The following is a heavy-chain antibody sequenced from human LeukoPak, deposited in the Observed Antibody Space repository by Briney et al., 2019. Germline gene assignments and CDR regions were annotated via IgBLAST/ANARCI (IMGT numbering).Heavy chain of an antibody. CDR3: ASGSYGSGSHPWVDY. V-gene: IGHV3-11*01. CDR1: GFTFSDYY. D-gene: IGHD3-10*01. Sequence: GGSLRLSCAASGFTFSDYYMSWIRQAPGKGLEWVSYISSSGSTIYYADSVEGRFTISRDNAKNSLYPQMNSLRAEDTAVYYCASGSYGSGSHPWVDYWGQGTLVTVSS. J-gene: IGHJ4*02. CDR2: ISSSGSTI.